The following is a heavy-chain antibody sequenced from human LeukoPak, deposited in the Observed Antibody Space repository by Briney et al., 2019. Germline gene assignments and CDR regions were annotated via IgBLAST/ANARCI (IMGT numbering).Heavy chain of an antibody. J-gene: IGHJ4*02. CDR2: INPNSGGT. CDR1: GYTFTGYY. D-gene: IGHD1-1*01. Sequence: GASVKVSCKASGYTFTGYYMHWVRQAPGQGLEWMGRINPNSGGTNYAQKFQGRVTMTRDTSISTAYMELSRLGSDDTAVYYCARDPGDNWNDMDYWGQGTLVTVSS. V-gene: IGHV1-2*06. CDR3: ARDPGDNWNDMDY.